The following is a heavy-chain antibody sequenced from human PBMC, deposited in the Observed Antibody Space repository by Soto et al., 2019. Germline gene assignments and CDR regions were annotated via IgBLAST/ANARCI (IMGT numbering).Heavy chain of an antibody. Sequence: EDLKISCEGSGYSVGTDWTGWVRQMPGKGLEWMGIIYPGDSDTRYSPSFQGQVTISADKSITTVYLQWSSLKASDTAMYYCARTDGYEIEYWGQGTLVTVSS. CDR2: IYPGDSDT. D-gene: IGHD5-12*01. V-gene: IGHV5-51*01. CDR1: GYSVGTDW. CDR3: ARTDGYEIEY. J-gene: IGHJ4*02.